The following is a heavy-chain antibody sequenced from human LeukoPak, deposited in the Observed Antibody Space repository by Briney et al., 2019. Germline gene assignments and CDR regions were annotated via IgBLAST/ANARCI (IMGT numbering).Heavy chain of an antibody. CDR2: ISSSGSTI. Sequence: GGSLRLFCAASGLTLSSYEMNWVRQAPGKGVEWVSYISSSGSTIYYADSVKGRSTISRDNAKHSLYLQMNSLRAEDTAVYYCARDWGGYDYFDYWGQGTLVTVSS. J-gene: IGHJ4*02. V-gene: IGHV3-48*03. CDR1: GLTLSSYE. CDR3: ARDWGGYDYFDY. D-gene: IGHD5-12*01.